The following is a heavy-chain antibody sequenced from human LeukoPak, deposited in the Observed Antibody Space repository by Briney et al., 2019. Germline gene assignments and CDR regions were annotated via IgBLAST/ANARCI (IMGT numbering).Heavy chain of an antibody. J-gene: IGHJ4*02. V-gene: IGHV4-34*01. CDR1: GGSFSGYY. D-gene: IGHD1-26*01. Sequence: SETLSLTCAVYGGSFSGYYWGWIRQPPGKGLEWIGEINHSGSTNYNPSLKSRVTISVDTSKNQFSLKLSSVTAADTAVYYCARGLGVGATLFDYWGQGTLVTVSS. CDR2: INHSGST. CDR3: ARGLGVGATLFDY.